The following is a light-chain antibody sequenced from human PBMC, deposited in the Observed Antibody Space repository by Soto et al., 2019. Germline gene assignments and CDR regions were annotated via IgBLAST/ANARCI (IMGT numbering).Light chain of an antibody. CDR2: GAS. V-gene: IGKV3-20*01. CDR1: QSVSSSS. CDR3: HQYYKSQLT. Sequence: EIVLTQSPGTLSLSPGERATLSCRASQSVSSSSLAWYQQKPGQAPRLLMYGASRRATGIPDRFSGSGSGTGFTLIISRLEPEDFEVYYCHQYYKSQLTFGAGTKVEIX. J-gene: IGKJ4*01.